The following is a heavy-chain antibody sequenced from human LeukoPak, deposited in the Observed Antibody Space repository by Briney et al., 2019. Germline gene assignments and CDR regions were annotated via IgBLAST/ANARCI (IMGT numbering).Heavy chain of an antibody. D-gene: IGHD4-17*01. CDR2: ISDDGSSK. Sequence: PGRSLRLSCAASGFTFSSYAMHWVRQAPGKGLEWVTLISDDGSSKYYADSVKGRFTISRDNSKNTLYLQMNSLRPEDTAVYYCARDTHYGSPNYFDYWGQGTLVTVSS. J-gene: IGHJ4*02. V-gene: IGHV3-30-3*01. CDR3: ARDTHYGSPNYFDY. CDR1: GFTFSSYA.